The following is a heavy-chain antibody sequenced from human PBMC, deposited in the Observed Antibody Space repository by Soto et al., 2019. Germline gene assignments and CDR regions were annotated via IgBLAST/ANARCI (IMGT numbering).Heavy chain of an antibody. CDR1: AGSISSYY. CDR2: IHHSGST. CDR3: GRDLGGRGVIKGHDYFYGMDV. J-gene: IGHJ6*02. Sequence: PSETLCRTCTASAGSISSYYRHWNRQPPGKGLEWLGYIHHSGSTNYNPSLKRRVTISVDTPKNRFSLTLSTETAAATAVSYLGRDLGGRGVIKGHDYFYGMDVWGQGMTVTVCS. D-gene: IGHD3-10*01. V-gene: IGHV4-59*01.